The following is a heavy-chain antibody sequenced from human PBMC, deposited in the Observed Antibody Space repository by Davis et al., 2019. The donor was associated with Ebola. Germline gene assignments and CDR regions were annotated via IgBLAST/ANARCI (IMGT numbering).Heavy chain of an antibody. V-gene: IGHV1-69*13. Sequence: SVKVSCKASGGTFSSYAISWVRQAPGQGLEWMGGIIPIFGTANYAQKFQGRVTITADESTSTAYMELSSLRSEDTAVYYCARQEMATTYYYYYGMDVWGQGTTVTVSS. D-gene: IGHD5-24*01. J-gene: IGHJ6*02. CDR1: GGTFSSYA. CDR2: IIPIFGTA. CDR3: ARQEMATTYYYYYGMDV.